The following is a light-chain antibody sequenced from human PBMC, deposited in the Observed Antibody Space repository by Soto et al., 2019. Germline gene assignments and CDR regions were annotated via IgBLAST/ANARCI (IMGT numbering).Light chain of an antibody. J-gene: IGLJ1*01. CDR3: SSYTSSNTLGV. Sequence: QAVVTQPASVSGSPGQSITISCTGASSDVGGYNYVSWYQQHPGKAPKLMIYDVSNRPSGVSNRFSGSKSGNTASLTISGLQAEDEADYYCSSYTSSNTLGVFGTGTKVTVL. CDR2: DVS. CDR1: SSDVGGYNY. V-gene: IGLV2-14*01.